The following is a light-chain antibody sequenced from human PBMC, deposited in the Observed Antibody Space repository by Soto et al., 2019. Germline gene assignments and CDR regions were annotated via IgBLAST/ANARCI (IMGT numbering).Light chain of an antibody. V-gene: IGLV1-40*01. CDR2: GNS. Sequence: QSVLTQPPSVSGAPGQRVTISCTGSSSNIGAGYDVHWYQQLPGTAPKLLIYGNSNRPSGVPDRFSGSKSGTSASLDITGRQAGDAADYYCQSYDSSLSGFVFGTGTKLTVL. CDR3: QSYDSSLSGFV. J-gene: IGLJ1*01. CDR1: SSNIGAGYD.